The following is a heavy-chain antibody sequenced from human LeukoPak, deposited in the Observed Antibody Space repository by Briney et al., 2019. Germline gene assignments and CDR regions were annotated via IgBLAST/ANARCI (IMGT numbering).Heavy chain of an antibody. CDR2: IIPIFGTA. V-gene: IGHV1-69*01. D-gene: IGHD6-19*01. CDR3: ARVAGQHYYYGMDV. Sequence: ASVKVYCKASGGTCSSYAISWVRQAPGQGLEWMGGIIPIFGTANYAQKFQGRVTITADESTSTAYMELSSLRSEDTAVYYCARVAGQHYYYGMDVWGQGTTVTVSS. J-gene: IGHJ6*02. CDR1: GGTCSSYA.